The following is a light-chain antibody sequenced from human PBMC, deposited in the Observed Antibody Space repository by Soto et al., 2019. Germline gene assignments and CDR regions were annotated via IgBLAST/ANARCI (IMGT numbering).Light chain of an antibody. V-gene: IGKV1-5*01. J-gene: IGKJ1*01. Sequence: DIQMPQSPSTLSTSVGDRVPITCRASQSIASWLAWYQQKPGRAPELLIYDASTLKSGVPTRFSGSGSVTEFTLTISDLQPDDFATYYCQQYNTYEFGQGTKVDIK. CDR3: QQYNTYE. CDR2: DAS. CDR1: QSIASW.